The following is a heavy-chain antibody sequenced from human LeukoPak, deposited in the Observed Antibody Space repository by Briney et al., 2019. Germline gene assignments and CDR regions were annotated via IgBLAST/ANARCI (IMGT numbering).Heavy chain of an antibody. CDR1: GYTFPNYG. J-gene: IGHJ2*01. CDR3: TRDGPAPGWYFDL. CDR2: ISGYNGDT. V-gene: IGHV1-18*01. Sequence: ASVTVSCMASGYTFPNYGLSWVRQAPGQGLEWMGWISGYNGDTKYAQKLQDRVTMTADTSTSTAYMELRSLRSDDTAVYFCTRDGPAPGWYFDLWGRGTLVTVSS.